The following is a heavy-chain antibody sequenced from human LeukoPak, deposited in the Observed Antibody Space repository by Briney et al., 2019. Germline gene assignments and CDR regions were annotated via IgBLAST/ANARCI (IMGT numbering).Heavy chain of an antibody. CDR2: ISGRATTI. CDR1: GFTFGSYE. D-gene: IGHD2-21*02. J-gene: IGHJ4*02. Sequence: GGSLRLSCAASGFTFGSYEMMWVRQAPGKGLERIAYISGRATTIYYADSVKGRFTISRDNAKNLLYLQMNSLRGEDTAVYYCARGPGRLVVTSPLDYWGQGTLVTVSS. V-gene: IGHV3-48*03. CDR3: ARGPGRLVVTSPLDY.